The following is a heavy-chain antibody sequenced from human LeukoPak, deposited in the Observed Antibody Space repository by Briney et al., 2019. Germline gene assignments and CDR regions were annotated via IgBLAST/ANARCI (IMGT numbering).Heavy chain of an antibody. CDR3: ARVIVDYGSGSYYNGGVFDY. D-gene: IGHD3-10*01. V-gene: IGHV3-48*03. J-gene: IGHJ4*02. CDR2: ISGSGGST. CDR1: GFTFSSYE. Sequence: GGSLRLSCAASGFTFSSYEMNWVRQAPGKGLEWVSAISGSGGSTYYADSVKGRFTISRDNAKNSLYLQMNSLRAEDTAVYYCARVIVDYGSGSYYNGGVFDYWGQGTLVTVSS.